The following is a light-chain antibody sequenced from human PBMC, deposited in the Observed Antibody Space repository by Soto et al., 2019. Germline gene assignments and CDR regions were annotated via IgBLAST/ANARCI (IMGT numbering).Light chain of an antibody. CDR1: QAVSTY. CDR3: QTYADSRT. CDR2: GAS. Sequence: EILLTQSPGTLSLSPGERATLSCRASQAVSTYLAWYQQKPGQAPRLLIFGASNRATGIQDRFSGSGYGTDFNLTISRLEPEDFAVYYCQTYADSRTFGQGTKVDIK. J-gene: IGKJ1*01. V-gene: IGKV3-20*01.